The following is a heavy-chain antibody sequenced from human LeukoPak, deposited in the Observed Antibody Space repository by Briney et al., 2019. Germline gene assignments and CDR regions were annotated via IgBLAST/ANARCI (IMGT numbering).Heavy chain of an antibody. CDR1: GFTFSSYA. CDR2: ISYDGSNK. Sequence: GGSLRLSCAATGFTFSSYAMDWVRQAPGKGLEWVAFISYDGSNKYYADSVKGRFTISRDNSKNTLYLQMNSLRAEDTAVYYCARDMYPGIAVAGRVFDYWGQGTLVTVSS. J-gene: IGHJ4*02. D-gene: IGHD6-19*01. V-gene: IGHV3-30-3*01. CDR3: ARDMYPGIAVAGRVFDY.